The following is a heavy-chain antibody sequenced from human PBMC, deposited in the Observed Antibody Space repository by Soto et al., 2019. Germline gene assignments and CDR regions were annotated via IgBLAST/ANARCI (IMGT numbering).Heavy chain of an antibody. V-gene: IGHV4-39*01. CDR3: ARQRPTYYYGSGSQYYFDY. CDR2: IYYSGST. J-gene: IGHJ4*02. Sequence: SETLSLTCTVSGGSISSSSYYWGWIRQPPGKGLEWIGSIYYSGSTYYNPSLKSRVTISVDTSKNQFSLKLSSVTAADTAVYYCARQRPTYYYGSGSQYYFDYWGQGTLVTVSS. D-gene: IGHD3-10*01. CDR1: GGSISSSSYY.